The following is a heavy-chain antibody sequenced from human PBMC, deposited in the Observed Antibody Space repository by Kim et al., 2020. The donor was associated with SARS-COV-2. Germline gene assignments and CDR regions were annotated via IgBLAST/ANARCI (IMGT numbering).Heavy chain of an antibody. CDR2: ISYDGINK. D-gene: IGHD3-9*01. V-gene: IGHV3-30*04. J-gene: IGHJ3*02. CDR3: ARANYDLLTGYFDALDI. Sequence: GGSLRLSCAASGFTFDIYSLHWVRQAPGKGLEWVALISYDGINKYYADSLNGRITISRDNSKNTVYLQMNTLRPEDTAVYYCARANYDLLTGYFDALDI. CDR1: GFTFDIYS.